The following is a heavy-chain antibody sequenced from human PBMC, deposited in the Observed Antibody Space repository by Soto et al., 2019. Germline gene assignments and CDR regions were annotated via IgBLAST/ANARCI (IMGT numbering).Heavy chain of an antibody. CDR3: ARSHDYSNQFYFGY. Sequence: SETLSLTCTVSGGSISSYYWSWIRQPPGKGLEWIGYIYYSGSTNYNPSLKSRVTISVDTSKNQFSLKLSSVTTADTAVYYCARSHDYSNQFYFGYWGQGTLVTVSS. V-gene: IGHV4-59*01. D-gene: IGHD4-4*01. J-gene: IGHJ4*02. CDR1: GGSISSYY. CDR2: IYYSGST.